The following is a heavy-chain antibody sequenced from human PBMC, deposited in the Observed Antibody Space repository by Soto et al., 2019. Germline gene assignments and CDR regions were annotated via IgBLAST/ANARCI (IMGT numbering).Heavy chain of an antibody. CDR3: AKNDYGDYYGMDV. D-gene: IGHD4-17*01. CDR1: GFTFSSYG. V-gene: IGHV3-30*18. Sequence: GGSLRLSCAASGFTFSSYGMHWARQAPGKGLEWVAVISYDGSNKYYADSVKGRFTISRDNSKNTLYLQMNSLRAEDTAVYYCAKNDYGDYYGMDVWGQGTTVTVS. J-gene: IGHJ6*02. CDR2: ISYDGSNK.